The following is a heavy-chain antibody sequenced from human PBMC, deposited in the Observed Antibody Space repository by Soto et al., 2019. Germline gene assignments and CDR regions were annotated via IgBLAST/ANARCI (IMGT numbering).Heavy chain of an antibody. CDR1: EFTFRSYW. D-gene: IGHD1-7*01. Sequence: GGALRLSCAASEFTFRSYWMHWVRQSPGKGLVWVSRISGDGSSTTYADSVRGRFTISRDNAKNTVYLQMDSLRAEDTAVYYCARSLPGTYGAFDLWGQGTMVTGSS. J-gene: IGHJ3*01. CDR2: ISGDGSST. V-gene: IGHV3-74*01. CDR3: ARSLPGTYGAFDL.